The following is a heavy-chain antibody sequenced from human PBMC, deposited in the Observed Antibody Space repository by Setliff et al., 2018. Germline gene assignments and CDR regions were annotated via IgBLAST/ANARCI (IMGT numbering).Heavy chain of an antibody. CDR3: ARGDVYSGSYYHFDY. CDR1: GDTSTTYA. J-gene: IGHJ4*02. Sequence: ASVKVSCKASGDTSTTYAIHWVRQAPGQGLEWMGWINAGNGNIRYSQNFQGGVTITRDTSASTAYMELSSLTSEDTAIYYCARGDVYSGSYYHFDYWGQGTLVTVSS. D-gene: IGHD1-26*01. CDR2: INAGNGNI. V-gene: IGHV1-3*01.